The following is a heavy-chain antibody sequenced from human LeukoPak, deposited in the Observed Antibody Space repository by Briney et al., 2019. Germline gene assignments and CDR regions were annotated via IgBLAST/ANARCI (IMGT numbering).Heavy chain of an antibody. CDR2: INTDGSST. CDR3: ARLSYQLLHFDY. D-gene: IGHD2-2*01. Sequence: PGGSLRLSCAASGFTFSSYWMHWVRQAPGKGLVWVSRINTDGSSTSYADPVKGRFTISRDNAKNTLYLQMNSLRAEDTAVYYCARLSYQLLHFDYWGQGTLVTVSS. J-gene: IGHJ4*02. V-gene: IGHV3-74*01. CDR1: GFTFSSYW.